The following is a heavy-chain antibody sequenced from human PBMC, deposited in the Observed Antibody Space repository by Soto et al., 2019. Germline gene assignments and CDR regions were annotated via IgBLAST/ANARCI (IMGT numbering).Heavy chain of an antibody. CDR1: GFTSGDYA. Sequence: HPGGSLRLSCTASGFTSGDYAMSWVRQAPGKGLEWVGFIRSKAYGGTTEYAASVKGRFTISRDDSKSIAYLQMNSLKTEDTAVYYCTRDQYSSGWYAIGYTYYGMDVWGQGTTVTVSS. D-gene: IGHD6-19*01. J-gene: IGHJ6*02. V-gene: IGHV3-49*04. CDR2: IRSKAYGGTT. CDR3: TRDQYSSGWYAIGYTYYGMDV.